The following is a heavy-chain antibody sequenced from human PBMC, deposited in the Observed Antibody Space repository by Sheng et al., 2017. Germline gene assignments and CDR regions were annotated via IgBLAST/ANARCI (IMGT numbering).Heavy chain of an antibody. J-gene: IGHJ4*02. Sequence: EVQLVASGGGLVQPGGSLRLSCAASGFTFSTYEMNWVRQAPGKGLEWVSYISSSGSTIYYADSVKGRFTISRDNAKNSLYLQMNSLRAEDTAVYYCARESLSPGDPFDYWGQGTLVTVSS. D-gene: IGHD7-27*01. CDR2: ISSSGSTI. CDR3: ARESLSPGDPFDY. V-gene: IGHV3-48*03. CDR1: GFTFSTYE.